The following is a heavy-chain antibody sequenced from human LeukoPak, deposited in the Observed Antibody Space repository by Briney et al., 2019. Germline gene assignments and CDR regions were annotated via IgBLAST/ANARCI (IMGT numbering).Heavy chain of an antibody. V-gene: IGHV3-66*01. J-gene: IGHJ4*02. CDR3: ARGGIRFLEWLLYLDY. Sequence: PGGSLRLSCAASGFTASSNYMSWVRQAPGKGLEWVSVIYSGGSTYYADSVKGRFTISRDNSKNTLYLQMNSLRAEDTAVYYCARGGIRFLEWLLYLDYWGQGTLVTVSS. CDR1: GFTASSNY. D-gene: IGHD3-3*01. CDR2: IYSGGST.